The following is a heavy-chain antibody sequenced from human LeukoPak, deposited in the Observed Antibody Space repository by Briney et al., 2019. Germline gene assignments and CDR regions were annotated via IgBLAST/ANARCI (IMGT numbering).Heavy chain of an antibody. CDR1: GGTFSSYA. CDR2: IIPIFGTP. D-gene: IGHD1-1*01. CDR3: AREGTTYQFDY. V-gene: IGHV1-69*05. J-gene: IGHJ4*02. Sequence: SVKVSCKASGGTFSSYAVSWVRQAPGQGLDWMGGIIPIFGTPSYAQRFQGRVTTTTDESTSTAYMELSSLRSDDTAVYYCAREGTTYQFDYWGQGTLVTVSS.